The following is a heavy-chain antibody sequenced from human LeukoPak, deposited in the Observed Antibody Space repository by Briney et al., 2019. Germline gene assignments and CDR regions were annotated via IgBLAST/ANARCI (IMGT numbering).Heavy chain of an antibody. J-gene: IGHJ4*02. V-gene: IGHV1-18*01. CDR3: ARPSTDAAGYFFDY. CDR2: IDTYRGST. Sequence: ASVTVSCKASGYTFTSYGVSWVRQAPGQGLEWMGWIDTYRGSTNYAQNLQGRVTVTTDTSTTTVYMELRSLRSDDTAVYYCARPSTDAAGYFFDYWGQGTQVTVSS. CDR1: GYTFTSYG. D-gene: IGHD6-13*01.